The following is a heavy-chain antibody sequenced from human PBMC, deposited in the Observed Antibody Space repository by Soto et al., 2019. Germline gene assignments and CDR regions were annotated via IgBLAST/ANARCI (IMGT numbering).Heavy chain of an antibody. Sequence: SETLSLTCTVSGGSISSSSYYWGWIRQPPGKGLEWIGSIYYSGSTYYNPSLKSRVTISVDTSKNQFSLKLSSVTAADTAVYYCARPLGCSGGSCYDAFDIWAQGTMVTVS. D-gene: IGHD2-15*01. CDR3: ARPLGCSGGSCYDAFDI. V-gene: IGHV4-39*01. J-gene: IGHJ3*02. CDR1: GGSISSSSYY. CDR2: IYYSGST.